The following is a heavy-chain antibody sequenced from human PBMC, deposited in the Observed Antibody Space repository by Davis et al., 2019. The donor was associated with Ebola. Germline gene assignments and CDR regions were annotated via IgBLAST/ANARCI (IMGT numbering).Heavy chain of an antibody. D-gene: IGHD5-12*01. CDR2: MSGSGGRT. CDR1: GFTVSSNY. V-gene: IGHV3-23*01. CDR3: AKPHSQYSGYDRAPFDF. Sequence: PGGSLRLSCAASGFTVSSNYMSWVRQAPGKGLECVSVMSGSGGRTFYADSVKGRFTISRDNSKNTLYLQMNSLRSEDTAVYYCAKPHSQYSGYDRAPFDFWGQGTLVTVSS. J-gene: IGHJ4*02.